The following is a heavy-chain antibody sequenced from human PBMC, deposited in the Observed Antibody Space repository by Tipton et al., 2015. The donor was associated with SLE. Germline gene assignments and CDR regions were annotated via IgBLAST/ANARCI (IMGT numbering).Heavy chain of an antibody. CDR2: IYSGHTT. CDR3: AKDQGGYCFGGSCYPKFDY. Sequence: GSLRLSCAASGFNFSIYAMNWVRQAPGKGLEWVSVIYSGHTTHYADSVKGRFTISRDNSKNTLYLEMNSLRAEDTAIYYCAKDQGGYCFGGSCYPKFDYWGHGTLVTVSS. J-gene: IGHJ4*01. D-gene: IGHD2-15*01. CDR1: GFNFSIYA. V-gene: IGHV3-23*03.